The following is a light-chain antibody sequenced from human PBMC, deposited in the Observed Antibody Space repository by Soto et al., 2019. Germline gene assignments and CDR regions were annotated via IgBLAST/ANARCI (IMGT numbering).Light chain of an antibody. J-gene: IGKJ4*01. V-gene: IGKV1-39*01. CDR1: QSISSW. Sequence: DIQMTQSPSTLSASVGDRVTITCRASQSISSWLAWYQQKPGKAPKVLISGASSLQSGVPLRFSGSGSGTDFTLTISSLQSEDFASYYCQQSHSTPLTFGGGTKVDIK. CDR3: QQSHSTPLT. CDR2: GAS.